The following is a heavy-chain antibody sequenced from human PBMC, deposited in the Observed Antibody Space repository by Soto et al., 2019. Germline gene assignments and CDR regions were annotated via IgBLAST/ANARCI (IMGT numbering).Heavy chain of an antibody. CDR1: GGSIRSGGYY. V-gene: IGHV4-31*02. Sequence: SETLSLTCTVSGGSIRSGGYYWSWIRQHPGKGLEWIGYIYYSGSTYYNPSLKSRVTISVDTSKNQFSLKLSSVTAADTAVYYCARAPQTYYYDSSGYYKNWFDPWGQGTLVTVSS. J-gene: IGHJ5*02. CDR2: IYYSGST. D-gene: IGHD3-22*01. CDR3: ARAPQTYYYDSSGYYKNWFDP.